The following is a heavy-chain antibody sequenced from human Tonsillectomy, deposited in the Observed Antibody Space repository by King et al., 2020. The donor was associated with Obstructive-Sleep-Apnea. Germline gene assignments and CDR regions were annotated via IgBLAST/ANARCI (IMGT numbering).Heavy chain of an antibody. J-gene: IGHJ4*02. Sequence: QLVQSGAEVKKPGASVKVSCKASGYTFTGYYMHWVRQAPGQGLEGMGGINPNSGGTNYAQKFQGWVTITRATSISTAYMELSRPRSDETAVYYCARGPGYYYDSSGYYYWGQGTLVTVSS. CDR2: INPNSGGT. CDR1: GYTFTGYY. V-gene: IGHV1-2*04. CDR3: ARGPGYYYDSSGYYY. D-gene: IGHD3-22*01.